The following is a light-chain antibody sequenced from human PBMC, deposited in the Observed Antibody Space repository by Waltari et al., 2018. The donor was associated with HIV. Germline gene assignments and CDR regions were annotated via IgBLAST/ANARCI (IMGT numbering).Light chain of an antibody. J-gene: IGLJ2*01. CDR2: ANT. CDR1: SSHIGADYD. Sequence: QSVLTQPPSVSGPPGQRVTIPCPGSSSHIGADYDVHWYQHLPGTAPKLLIYANTHRPSGGPDRFSGSKSGTSASLAITGLQAEDEAEYYCQSYDSSLSGYVVFGGGTKLTVL. CDR3: QSYDSSLSGYVV. V-gene: IGLV1-40*01.